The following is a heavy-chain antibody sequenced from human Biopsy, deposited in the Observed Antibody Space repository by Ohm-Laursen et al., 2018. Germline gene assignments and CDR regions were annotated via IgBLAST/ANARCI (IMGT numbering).Heavy chain of an antibody. D-gene: IGHD7-27*01. Sequence: SQTLSLTCALSGDSISNKRGTWNWIRQSPSRGLEWLGRTYYRSKWSNDYAPSVKSRITINPETSTNQFSLQLQSMTPDDTALYYCARANSATGDNYFDPWGQGTLVIVSS. V-gene: IGHV6-1*01. J-gene: IGHJ5*02. CDR2: TYYRSKWSN. CDR1: GDSISNKRGT. CDR3: ARANSATGDNYFDP.